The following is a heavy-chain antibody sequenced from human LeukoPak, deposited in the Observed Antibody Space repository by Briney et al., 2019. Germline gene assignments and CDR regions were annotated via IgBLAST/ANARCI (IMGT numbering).Heavy chain of an antibody. CDR1: GFTFSSYG. D-gene: IGHD3-22*01. CDR3: AFRVYYDSSGDDY. J-gene: IGHJ4*02. V-gene: IGHV3-30*02. CDR2: IRYDGGNK. Sequence: GGSLRLSCAASGFTFSSYGMHWVRQAPGKGLEWVAFIRYDGGNKYYADSVKGRFTISRDNSKNTLYLQMNSLRAEDTAVYYCAFRVYYDSSGDDYWGQGTLVTVSS.